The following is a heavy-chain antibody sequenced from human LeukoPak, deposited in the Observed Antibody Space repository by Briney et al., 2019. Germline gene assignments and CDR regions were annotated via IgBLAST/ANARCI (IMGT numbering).Heavy chain of an antibody. CDR2: MNPNSGAT. CDR1: GYTFTSYD. V-gene: IGHV1-8*01. CDR3: ARPPRSGGFDY. J-gene: IGHJ4*02. D-gene: IGHD3-10*01. Sequence: ASVKVSCKASGYTFTSYDFNWLRQATGQGPEWMGWMNPNSGATGYAQKFQGRVTMTRSASINTAYMELTNLRSEDTAVYYCARPPRSGGFDYWGQGTLVTVP.